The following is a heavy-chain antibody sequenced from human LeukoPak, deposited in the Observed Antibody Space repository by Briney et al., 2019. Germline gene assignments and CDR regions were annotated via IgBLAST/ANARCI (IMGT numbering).Heavy chain of an antibody. CDR2: INPNSGGT. J-gene: IGHJ4*02. CDR1: GYTFTCYY. V-gene: IGHV1-2*02. D-gene: IGHD2-8*01. Sequence: ASVKVSCKASGYTFTCYYMHWVRQAPGQGLEWMGWINPNSGGTNYAQKFQGRVTMTRDTSISTAYMELSRLRSDDTAVYYCAREDIVLMVPDYWGQGTLVTVSS. CDR3: AREDIVLMVPDY.